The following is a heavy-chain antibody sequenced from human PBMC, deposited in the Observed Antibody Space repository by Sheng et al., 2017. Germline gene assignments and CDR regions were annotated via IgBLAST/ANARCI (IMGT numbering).Heavy chain of an antibody. Sequence: QVQLVESGGGVVQPGSSLRLSCAAVWIHLQYLCYALGPPGSRQGAGGGWQLYHMMEVNKYYADSVKGRFTISRDNSKNTVYLQMNSLRAEDTAVYYCARVYDSSGYGDYWGRGNAGHRLL. CDR1: IHLQYLC. CDR3: ARVYDSSGYGDY. V-gene: IGHV3-30*04. D-gene: IGHD3-22*01. CDR2: YHMMEVNK. J-gene: IGHJ4*02.